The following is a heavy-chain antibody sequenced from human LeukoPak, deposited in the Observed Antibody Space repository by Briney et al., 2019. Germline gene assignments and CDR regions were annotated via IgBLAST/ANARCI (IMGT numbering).Heavy chain of an antibody. D-gene: IGHD6-13*01. J-gene: IGHJ4*02. CDR1: EFTFSSYA. V-gene: IGHV3-23*01. CDR2: ISGSGGTT. CDR3: AKEFSSSWYYYFDY. Sequence: PGGSLRLSCAASEFTFSSYAMSWVRQAPGKALEWVSAISGSGGTTYYTDSVKGRFTISRDNSKNTLYLQMNSLRAEDTAVYYCAKEFSSSWYYYFDYWGQGTLVTVSS.